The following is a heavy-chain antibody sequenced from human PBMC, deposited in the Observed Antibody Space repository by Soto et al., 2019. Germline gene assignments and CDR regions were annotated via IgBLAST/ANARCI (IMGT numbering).Heavy chain of an antibody. Sequence: EVRLLESGGGLVQPGGSLRLSCAASGFTFSTYAMSWVRQAPGKGLEWVSAISDSGGTTYYADSVKGRFTISRDNSKNTVYLQMNSLRVEDTAVYYCASYCTSIGCYYYYRMDVWGQGTTVTVSS. CDR2: ISDSGGTT. CDR3: ASYCTSIGCYYYYRMDV. D-gene: IGHD2-2*01. CDR1: GFTFSTYA. V-gene: IGHV3-23*01. J-gene: IGHJ6*02.